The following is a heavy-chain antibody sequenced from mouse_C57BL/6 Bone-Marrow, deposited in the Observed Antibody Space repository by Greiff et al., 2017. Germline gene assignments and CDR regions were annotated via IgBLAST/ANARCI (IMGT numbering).Heavy chain of an antibody. CDR3: ARDPYYYGSSFLDY. Sequence: DVMLVESGGGLVKPGGSLKLSCAASGFTFSSYAMSWVRQTPEKRLEWVATISDGGSYTYYPDNVKGRFTISRDNAKNNLYLQMSHLKSEDTAMYYCARDPYYYGSSFLDYWGQGTTLTVSS. D-gene: IGHD1-1*01. J-gene: IGHJ2*01. CDR1: GFTFSSYA. V-gene: IGHV5-4*01. CDR2: ISDGGSYT.